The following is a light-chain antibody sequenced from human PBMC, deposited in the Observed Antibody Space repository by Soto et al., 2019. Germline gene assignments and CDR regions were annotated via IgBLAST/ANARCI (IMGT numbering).Light chain of an antibody. V-gene: IGLV2-23*01. CDR1: SSDVGSYNL. Sequence: QSALTQPASVSGSPGQSITISCTGTSSDVGSYNLVSWYQQHPGKAPKVMIYEGSERPSGVSNRFSGSKSGNTASLTISGLQAEDEADYYCCSFAGGRTWVFGGGTNLTVL. J-gene: IGLJ3*02. CDR2: EGS. CDR3: CSFAGGRTWV.